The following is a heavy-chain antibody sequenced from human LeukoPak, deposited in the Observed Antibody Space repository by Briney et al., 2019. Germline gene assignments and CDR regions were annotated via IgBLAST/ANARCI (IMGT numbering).Heavy chain of an antibody. Sequence: GASVKVSCKGSGYTFTDYYMHWVRQAPGQGLEWMGWINPNSGGTNSAQKFQGRVTMTRDTSVSILYMELSSLRSDDTVVYYCARQVGATTGYGYWGQGTLVTVSS. D-gene: IGHD1-26*01. CDR2: INPNSGGT. J-gene: IGHJ4*02. V-gene: IGHV1-2*02. CDR3: ARQVGATTGYGY. CDR1: GYTFTDYY.